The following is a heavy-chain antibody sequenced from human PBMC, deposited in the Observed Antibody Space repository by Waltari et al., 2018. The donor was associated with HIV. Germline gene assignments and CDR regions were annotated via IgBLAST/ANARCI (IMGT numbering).Heavy chain of an antibody. CDR1: AFPFSGYG. V-gene: IGHV3-33*01. Sequence: QVPLVESGGGVVQPGRSLRLSCAASAFPFSGYGMHWVRQAPGKGLEWLAVVWYDGKNKYYADAVKGRFTVSRDNSKNTLFLQMNSLRVDDTAVYYCARTPYDTSGYCFDYWGQGTLVTVSS. CDR2: VWYDGKNK. D-gene: IGHD3-22*01. J-gene: IGHJ4*02. CDR3: ARTPYDTSGYCFDY.